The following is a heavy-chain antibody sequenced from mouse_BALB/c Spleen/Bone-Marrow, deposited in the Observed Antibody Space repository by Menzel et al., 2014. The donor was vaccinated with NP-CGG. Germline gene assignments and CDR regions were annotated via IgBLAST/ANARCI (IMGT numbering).Heavy chain of an antibody. CDR1: GYPFTSYV. CDR2: INPYNDGT. J-gene: IGHJ3*01. V-gene: IGHV1-14*01. Sequence: EVKLQESGPELVMPGASVKMSCKASGYPFTSYVMHWVKQKPGQGLEWIGYINPYNDGTKYNEKFKGKATLTSDKSSSTAYMELSSLTSEDSAVYYCARNYRYDGFAYWGQGTLVTVSA. D-gene: IGHD2-14*01. CDR3: ARNYRYDGFAY.